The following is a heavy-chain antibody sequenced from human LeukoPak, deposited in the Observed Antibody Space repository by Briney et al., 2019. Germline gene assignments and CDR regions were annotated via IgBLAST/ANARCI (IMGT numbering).Heavy chain of an antibody. J-gene: IGHJ5*02. CDR1: GYSITGYY. D-gene: IGHD2-21*01. CDR2: INGNTGGT. CDR3: ARDATLGETKNSFDP. Sequence: ASVKVSCKTSGYSITGYYMHWVRQAPGQGLEWMGWINGNTGGTNYAQKLRGRVTMTRDTSISTAYMELSGLTFDDTAVYYCARDATLGETKNSFDPWGQGTLVTVSS. V-gene: IGHV1-2*02.